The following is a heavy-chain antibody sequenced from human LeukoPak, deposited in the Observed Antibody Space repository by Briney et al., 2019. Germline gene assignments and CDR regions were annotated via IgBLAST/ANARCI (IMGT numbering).Heavy chain of an antibody. J-gene: IGHJ6*02. CDR2: IIPIFGTA. CDR1: RGTFSSYA. V-gene: IGHV1-69*13. Sequence: ASVKVSCKASRGTFSSYAISWVRQAPGQGLEWMGGIIPIFGTANYAQKFQGRVTITADESTSTAYMELSSLRSEDTAVYYCARGQMVYAIVDYYYGMDVWGQGTTVTVSS. CDR3: ARGQMVYAIVDYYYGMDV. D-gene: IGHD2-8*01.